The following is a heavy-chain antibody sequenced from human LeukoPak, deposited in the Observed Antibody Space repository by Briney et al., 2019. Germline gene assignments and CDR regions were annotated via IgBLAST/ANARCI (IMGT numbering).Heavy chain of an antibody. D-gene: IGHD3-10*01. Sequence: GGSLRLSCAASGFSFSTYSMNWVRQAPGKGLEWVSYISSGSTYIYYADSVKGRFTISRDNAKNSLYLQMNSLRVEDTAVYYCERAPGYNSVPWGQGTLVTVSS. J-gene: IGHJ5*02. V-gene: IGHV3-21*01. CDR1: GFSFSTYS. CDR3: ERAPGYNSVP. CDR2: ISSGSTYI.